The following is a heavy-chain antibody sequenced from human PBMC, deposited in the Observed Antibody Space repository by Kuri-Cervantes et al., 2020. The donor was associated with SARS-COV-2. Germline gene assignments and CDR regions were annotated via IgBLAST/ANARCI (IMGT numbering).Heavy chain of an antibody. D-gene: IGHD3-3*01. Sequence: ASVKVSCKASGYTFTSYYMHWVRQAPGQGLEWMGIINPSGGSTSYAQKFQGRVTITRNTSISTAYMELSSLRSEDTAVYYCARGRRSLEWLLPGYWFDPWGQGTLVTVSS. J-gene: IGHJ5*02. CDR3: ARGRRSLEWLLPGYWFDP. V-gene: IGHV1-46*01. CDR2: INPSGGST. CDR1: GYTFTSYY.